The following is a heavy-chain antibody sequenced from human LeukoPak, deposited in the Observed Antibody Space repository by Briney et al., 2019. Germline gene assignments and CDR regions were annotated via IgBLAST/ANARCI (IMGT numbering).Heavy chain of an antibody. D-gene: IGHD2-2*01. CDR2: IYHSGST. Sequence: SGTLSLTCAVSGGSISSSNWWSWVRQPPGKGLEWVGEIYHSGSTNYNPSLKSRVTISVDKSKNQFSLKLSSVTAADTAVYYCARRGSTSWLYYYYYMDVWGKGTTVTVSS. J-gene: IGHJ6*03. CDR1: GGSISSSNW. CDR3: ARRGSTSWLYYYYYMDV. V-gene: IGHV4-4*02.